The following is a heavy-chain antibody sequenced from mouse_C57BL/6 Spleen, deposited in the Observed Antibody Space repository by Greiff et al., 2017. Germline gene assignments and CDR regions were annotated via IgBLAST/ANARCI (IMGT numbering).Heavy chain of an antibody. CDR2: INPNYGTT. CDR1: GYSFTDYN. CDR3: AREGYSNYAFFAY. V-gene: IGHV1-39*01. J-gene: IGHJ3*01. Sequence: EVQLQQSGPELVKPGASVKISCKVSGYSFTDYNMNWVKQSNGKSLEWIGVINPNYGTTSYNQKFKGKVTFTGDQSSSTAYMPLNSLTSEDSAVYYCAREGYSNYAFFAYWGQGTLVTVSA. D-gene: IGHD2-5*01.